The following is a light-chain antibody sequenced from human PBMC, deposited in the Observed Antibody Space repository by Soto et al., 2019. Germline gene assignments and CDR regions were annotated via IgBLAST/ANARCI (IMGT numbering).Light chain of an antibody. Sequence: QSVLTQPASVSGSPGQSIAISCTGTSSDVGSYNLVSWYQQHPGKAPKLMIYEVSKRPSGVSTRFSGSKSGNTASLTISGLQAEDEAAYYCCSYAGSSTSHVVFGGGTQLTVL. CDR2: EVS. J-gene: IGLJ2*01. V-gene: IGLV2-23*02. CDR3: CSYAGSSTSHVV. CDR1: SSDVGSYNL.